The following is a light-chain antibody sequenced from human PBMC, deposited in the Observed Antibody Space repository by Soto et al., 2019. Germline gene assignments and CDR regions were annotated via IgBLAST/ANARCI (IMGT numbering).Light chain of an antibody. CDR2: GAS. CDR1: HSVSSSY. V-gene: IGKV3-20*01. J-gene: IGKJ2*01. Sequence: EIVLTQSPGTLSLSPGERATLSCRASHSVSSSYLAWYQQKPGQAPRLLIYGASSRATGIPDRFSGSGSGTDFTLTISRLEPEDLAVYYCQQYGSSPPYTFGQWTKLEIK. CDR3: QQYGSSPPYT.